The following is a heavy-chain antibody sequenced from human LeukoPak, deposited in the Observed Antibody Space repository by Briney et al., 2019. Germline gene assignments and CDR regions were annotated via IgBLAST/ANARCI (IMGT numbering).Heavy chain of an antibody. CDR2: IKEDGSEI. CDR1: GFTFSTYF. CDR3: ARDYYYHFDY. J-gene: IGHJ4*02. V-gene: IGHV3-7*01. D-gene: IGHD3-10*01. Sequence: PGGSLRLSCADSGFTFSTYFMSWVRQAPGKGLEWVANIKEDGSEIYYVDSVKGRFTISRDNAKNSLYLQMNSLRAEDTAVYYCARDYYYHFDYWGQGTLVTVSS.